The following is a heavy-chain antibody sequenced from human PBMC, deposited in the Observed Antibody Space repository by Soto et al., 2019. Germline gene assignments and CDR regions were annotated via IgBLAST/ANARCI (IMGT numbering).Heavy chain of an antibody. Sequence: PSETLSLTCTVSGGYISTYYWSWIRQPPGKGLEWIGYIYYGGSANYNPSLKSRVTISVDTSKKQFSLNLSSVTAADTAVYYCARGGHCTNGVCSALDYWGQGTLVTVSS. CDR3: ARGGHCTNGVCSALDY. CDR2: IYYGGSA. J-gene: IGHJ4*02. D-gene: IGHD2-8*01. V-gene: IGHV4-59*08. CDR1: GGYISTYY.